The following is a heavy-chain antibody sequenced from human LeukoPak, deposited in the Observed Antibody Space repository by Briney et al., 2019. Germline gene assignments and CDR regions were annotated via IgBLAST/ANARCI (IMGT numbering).Heavy chain of an antibody. CDR2: ISGSGVTT. CDR3: AKDCRSVTNCYHDY. V-gene: IGHV3-23*01. Sequence: GGSLRLSCAASGFTFSSYAMSWVRQAPGKGLEWVSGISGSGVTTYYADSVKGRFTISRDNSKNTLYLQMNSLRAEDTAVYYCAKDCRSVTNCYHDYWGQGTLVTVSS. CDR1: GFTFSSYA. D-gene: IGHD2-2*01. J-gene: IGHJ4*02.